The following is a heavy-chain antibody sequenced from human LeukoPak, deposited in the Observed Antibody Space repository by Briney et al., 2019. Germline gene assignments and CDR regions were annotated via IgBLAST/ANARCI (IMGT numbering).Heavy chain of an antibody. CDR2: IYYSGST. CDR1: DGSTTNYY. V-gene: IGHV4-59*01. J-gene: IGHJ6*03. Sequence: SETLSLTCTVSDGSTTNYYWSWIRQPPGKGLEWIGHIYYSGSTNYNPSLKSRVTISLDTSKKQFSLNLSSVTAADTAVYYCARTTEGGYSYGYFYYYYMDVWGKGSTVTISS. CDR3: ARTTEGGYSYGYFYYYYMDV. D-gene: IGHD5-18*01.